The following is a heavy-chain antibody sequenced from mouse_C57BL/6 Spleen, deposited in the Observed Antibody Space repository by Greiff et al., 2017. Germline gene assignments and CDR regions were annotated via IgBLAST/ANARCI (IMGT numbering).Heavy chain of an antibody. CDR1: GYAFSSSW. D-gene: IGHD1-1*01. Sequence: VQLQQSGPELVQPGASVKISCKASGYAFSSSWMNWVKQRPGKGLEWIGRIYPGDGDTNYNGKFKGKATLTADKSSSTAYMQLSSLTSEDSAVYFCARSGATVVFDYWGQGTTLTVSS. CDR3: ARSGATVVFDY. CDR2: IYPGDGDT. J-gene: IGHJ2*01. V-gene: IGHV1-82*01.